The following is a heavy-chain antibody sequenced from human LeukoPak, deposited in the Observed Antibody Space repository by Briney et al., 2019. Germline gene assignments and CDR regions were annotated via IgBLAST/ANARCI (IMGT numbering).Heavy chain of an antibody. CDR3: ARVGWPLSGGGNDAFDI. CDR2: ISSSSNYI. J-gene: IGHJ3*02. D-gene: IGHD3-10*01. CDR1: GFTFSSYN. V-gene: IGHV3-21*01. Sequence: GGSLRLSCAASGFTFSSYNMNWVRQAPGKGLEWVSSISSSSNYIYYADSVKGRFTISRDNAKNSLYLQMKSLRAEDTAVYYCARVGWPLSGGGNDAFDIWGQGTMVTVSS.